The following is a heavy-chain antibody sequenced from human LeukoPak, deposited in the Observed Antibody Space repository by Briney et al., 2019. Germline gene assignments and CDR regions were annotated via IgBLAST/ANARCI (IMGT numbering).Heavy chain of an antibody. CDR3: TRTLGMRSSTWSFDY. CDR1: GYTFTSYN. V-gene: IGHV1-46*01. Sequence: ASVKVSCKSSGYTFTSYNIHWVRQAPGQGLEWMGIINPTSGGTTTAQKFQSRVTLTRDTSTNTVYLALNNLKSADTAVYYCTRTLGMRSSTWSFDYWGQGTLVTVSS. J-gene: IGHJ4*02. CDR2: INPTSGGT. D-gene: IGHD6-13*01.